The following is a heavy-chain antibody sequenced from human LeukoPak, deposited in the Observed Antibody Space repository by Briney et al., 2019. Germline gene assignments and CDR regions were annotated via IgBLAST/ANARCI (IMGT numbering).Heavy chain of an antibody. D-gene: IGHD3-22*01. CDR2: MNPNSGNT. Sequence: ASVKVSCKASGYTFTSYDINWVRQATGQGLEWMGWMNPNSGNTGYAQKFQGRVTMTRDTSTSTVYMELSSLRSEDTAVYYCARASDSSGYHFDYWGQGTLVTVSS. CDR3: ARASDSSGYHFDY. J-gene: IGHJ4*02. V-gene: IGHV1-8*01. CDR1: GYTFTSYD.